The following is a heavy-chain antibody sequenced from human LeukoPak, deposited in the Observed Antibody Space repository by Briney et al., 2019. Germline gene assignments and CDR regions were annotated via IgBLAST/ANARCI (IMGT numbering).Heavy chain of an antibody. J-gene: IGHJ2*01. D-gene: IGHD3-3*01. CDR3: ARAILTPSGYVWYFDL. V-gene: IGHV4-31*03. CDR2: INYSGSA. CDR1: GGSISSGAYY. Sequence: PSETLSLTCTVSGGSISSGAYYWSWIRQHPGKGLEWIGYINYSGSAYYNPSLKSRVTMSVDTSENQFSLRLSSVTAADTAVYYCARAILTPSGYVWYFDLWGRGTLVTVSS.